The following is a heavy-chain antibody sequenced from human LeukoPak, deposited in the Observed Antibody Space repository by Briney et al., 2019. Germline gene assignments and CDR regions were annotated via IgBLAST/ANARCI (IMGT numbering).Heavy chain of an antibody. V-gene: IGHV1-69*01. CDR1: GGTFSTYA. CDR2: IIPIFGEA. CDR3: ARGAGDYVWGSYRPFDE. D-gene: IGHD3-16*02. J-gene: IGHJ4*02. Sequence: SVKVPCKASGGTFSTYAYSWVRQAPGQGLEWMGGIIPIFGEANYALDFQGRVTIFADESTSTAYMELSSLRYEDTAVYYCARGAGDYVWGSYRPFDEWGQGTLVTVSS.